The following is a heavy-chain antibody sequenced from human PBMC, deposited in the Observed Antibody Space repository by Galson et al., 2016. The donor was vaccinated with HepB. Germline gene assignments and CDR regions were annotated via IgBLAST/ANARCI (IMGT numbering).Heavy chain of an antibody. V-gene: IGHV3-23*01. D-gene: IGHD3-22*01. CDR3: VRDFRSSGTFGC. CDR1: GFTFGSYG. Sequence: SLRLSCAASGFTFGSYGMTWVRQAPGKGLECVASISRRGDSRDYADSVRGRFTISRDNSKNILYLQMNSLREEDTALYYCVRDFRSSGTFGCWGQGILVTVSS. J-gene: IGHJ4*02. CDR2: ISRRGDSR.